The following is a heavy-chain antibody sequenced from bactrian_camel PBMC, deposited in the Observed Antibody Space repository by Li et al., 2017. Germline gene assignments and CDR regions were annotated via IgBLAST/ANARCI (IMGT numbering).Heavy chain of an antibody. V-gene: IGHV3S9*01. CDR3: ATDPVWCEQDYDISRRLRVDEHKS. Sequence: HVQLVESGGGSAQAGGSLRLSCAASGFVYSSYSMAWFRQVPGKEREGIAIIDTDGYTSYADSVKGRFTISRDNDKNTLYLEMNSLSPEDTAMYYCATDPVWCEQDYDISRRLRVDEHKSWGQGTQVTVS. CDR2: IDTDGYT. D-gene: IGHD4*01. CDR1: GFVYSSYS. J-gene: IGHJ4*01.